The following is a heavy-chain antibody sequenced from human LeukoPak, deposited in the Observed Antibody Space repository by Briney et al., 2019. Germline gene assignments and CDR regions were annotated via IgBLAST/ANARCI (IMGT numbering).Heavy chain of an antibody. V-gene: IGHV3-30*02. CDR1: GFTFSTYA. CDR3: ARHNTRFLERLPALGS. J-gene: IGHJ5*02. CDR2: IRHDGSSE. Sequence: PGGSLRLSCATSGFTFSTYAMHWVRRAPGKGLEWVAFIRHDGSSEYYADSVKGRFIISRDKSKNTLYLQMRSLRPDDTAVYYFARHNTRFLERLPALGSWGQGTLVTVSS. D-gene: IGHD3-3*01.